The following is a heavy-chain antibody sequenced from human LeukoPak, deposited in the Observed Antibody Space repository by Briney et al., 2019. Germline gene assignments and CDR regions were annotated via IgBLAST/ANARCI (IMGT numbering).Heavy chain of an antibody. D-gene: IGHD3-16*02. CDR1: GFTFSSYA. Sequence: PGGSLRLSCAASGFTFSSYAMSWVRQAPGKGLEWVSAISGSGGSTYYADSVKGRFTISRDNSKNTLYLQMNSLRAEDTAVYYCAKVPAWEWGSYRYLDYWGQGTLVTVSS. CDR3: AKVPAWEWGSYRYLDY. CDR2: ISGSGGST. V-gene: IGHV3-23*01. J-gene: IGHJ4*02.